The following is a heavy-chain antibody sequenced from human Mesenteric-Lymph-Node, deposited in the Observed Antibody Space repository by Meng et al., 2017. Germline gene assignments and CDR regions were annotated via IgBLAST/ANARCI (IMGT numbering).Heavy chain of an antibody. D-gene: IGHD4-17*01. CDR1: GYSISSGYY. CDR3: ARVSGLYYGDDY. Sequence: ESLKISCAVSGYSISSGYYWGWIRQPPGKGLEWIGSIYHSGSTYYNPSLKSRVTISVDTSKNQFSLKLSSVTAADTAVYYCARVSGLYYGDDYWGQGTRVTCSS. CDR2: IYHSGST. J-gene: IGHJ4*02. V-gene: IGHV4-38-2*01.